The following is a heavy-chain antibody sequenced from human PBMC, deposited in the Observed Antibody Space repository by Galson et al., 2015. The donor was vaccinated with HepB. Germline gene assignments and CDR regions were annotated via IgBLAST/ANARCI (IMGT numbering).Heavy chain of an antibody. CDR2: ISYDSTDK. D-gene: IGHD3-10*01. CDR3: ARDRENYGSEGYHQKDY. V-gene: IGHV3-30*03. Sequence: SLRLSCAASGFTFSMYAMHWVRQAPGKGLEWVAVISYDSTDKKYADSVKGRFTISRDSSKTTLYLQMSNLRAGDTAIYFCARDRENYGSEGYHQKDYWGQGTLVPVYS. CDR1: GFTFSMYA. J-gene: IGHJ4*02.